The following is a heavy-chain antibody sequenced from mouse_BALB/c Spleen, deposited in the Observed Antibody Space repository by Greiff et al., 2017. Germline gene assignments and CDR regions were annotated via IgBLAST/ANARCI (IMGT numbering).Heavy chain of an antibody. CDR3: AREVPWYFDY. V-gene: IGHV1S137*01. J-gene: IGHJ2*01. CDR1: GYTFTDYA. CDR2: ISTYYGDA. Sequence: QVQLKQSGAELVRPGVSVKISCKGSGYTFTDYAMHWVKQSHAKSLEWIGVISTYYGDASYNQKFKGKATMTVDKSSSTAYMELARLTSEDSAIYYCAREVPWYFDYWGQGTTLTVSS.